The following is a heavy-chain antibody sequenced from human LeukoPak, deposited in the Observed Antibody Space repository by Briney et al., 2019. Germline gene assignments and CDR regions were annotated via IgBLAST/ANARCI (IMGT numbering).Heavy chain of an antibody. D-gene: IGHD3-10*01. Sequence: SETLSLTCTVSGGSISSSSYYWGWLRQPPGKGPEWIATIYYTGSTYYSPSLKSRVTISVDTSKNQFSLRLRSVTAADTAVYYCARHEVRGARSFDYWGQGILVPVSS. CDR2: IYYTGST. CDR3: ARHEVRGARSFDY. V-gene: IGHV4-39*01. J-gene: IGHJ4*02. CDR1: GGSISSSSYY.